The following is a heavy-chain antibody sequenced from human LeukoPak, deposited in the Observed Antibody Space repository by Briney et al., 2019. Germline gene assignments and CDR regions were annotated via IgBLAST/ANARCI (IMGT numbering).Heavy chain of an antibody. Sequence: EASVTVSCTASGYTFTGYYMHWVRQAPGQGLEWMGWINPNSGGTNYAQKFQGRVTMTRDTSISTAYMELSRLRSDDTAVYYCARDNRNYYDSSGLENWFDPWGQGTLVTVSS. CDR3: ARDNRNYYDSSGLENWFDP. CDR1: GYTFTGYY. J-gene: IGHJ5*02. CDR2: INPNSGGT. V-gene: IGHV1-2*02. D-gene: IGHD3-22*01.